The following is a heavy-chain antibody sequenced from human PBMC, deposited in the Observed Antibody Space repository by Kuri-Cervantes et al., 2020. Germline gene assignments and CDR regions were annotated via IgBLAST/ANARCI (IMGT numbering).Heavy chain of an antibody. J-gene: IGHJ3*02. CDR1: GFTFSIYA. V-gene: IGHV3-23*01. CDR3: AKELPEDAFDI. D-gene: IGHD1-26*01. CDR2: ISGNSDTA. Sequence: GESLKISCAASGFTFSIYATSWVRQAPGKGQQWVSGISGNSDTAKYADSVKGRFTISRDNSKNTLYLQMNSLRAEDTAVYYCAKELPEDAFDIWGQGTMVTVSS.